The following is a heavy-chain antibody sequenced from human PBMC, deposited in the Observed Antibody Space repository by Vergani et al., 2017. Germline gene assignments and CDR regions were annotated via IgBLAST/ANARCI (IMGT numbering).Heavy chain of an antibody. CDR3: AKSNPRNSGYDYLYYYHAMDV. D-gene: IGHD5-12*01. Sequence: EVQLLESGGGLVQPGGSLRLSCAASGFTFSSYSMSWVRQVPGKGLEWVSGISVSGGNTNYANSVKGRFTISRDNSKNTLYLQMNSLRADDTAVSYCAKSNPRNSGYDYLYYYHAMDVWGQGTTVTVSS. CDR1: GFTFSSYS. CDR2: ISVSGGNT. V-gene: IGHV3-23*01. J-gene: IGHJ6*02.